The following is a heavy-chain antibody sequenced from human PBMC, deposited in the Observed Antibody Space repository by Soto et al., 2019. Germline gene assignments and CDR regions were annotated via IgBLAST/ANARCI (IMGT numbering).Heavy chain of an antibody. CDR2: IYPADSDT. CDR3: ARSWNDYGTYGAFDS. V-gene: IGHV5-51*01. Sequence: GESLKISCKVSGYNFSNFWLAWVRQMPGKGLELLGLIYPADSDTRYSTSFQGQVTFSADKSITTAYLHWSNLKASDTAMYYCARSWNDYGTYGAFDSWGQGTRVTVPS. D-gene: IGHD4-4*01. CDR1: GYNFSNFW. J-gene: IGHJ4*02.